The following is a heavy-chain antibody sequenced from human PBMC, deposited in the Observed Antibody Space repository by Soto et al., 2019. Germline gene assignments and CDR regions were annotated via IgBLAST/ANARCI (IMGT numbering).Heavy chain of an antibody. J-gene: IGHJ4*02. CDR2: IYYTGST. D-gene: IGHD2-2*01. Sequence: PSETLSLTCSFSGDSVTSHYLTWIRQSPGKGLEWIGYIYYTGSTHYNPSLKSRLTISVDTSKNQFSLKLSSVTAADTVVYYCARTIVVVQDIGFHYWGQGTLVTVSS. CDR1: GDSVTSHY. V-gene: IGHV4-59*02. CDR3: ARTIVVVQDIGFHY.